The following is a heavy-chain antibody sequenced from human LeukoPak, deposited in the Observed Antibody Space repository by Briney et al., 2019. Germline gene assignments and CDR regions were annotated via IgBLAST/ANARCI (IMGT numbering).Heavy chain of an antibody. CDR1: GGSISSGGYS. J-gene: IGHJ1*01. V-gene: IGHV4-30-2*01. CDR2: IYHSETT. CDR3: ASSTPYGDYVTGYFQH. D-gene: IGHD4-17*01. Sequence: PSQTLSLTCAVSGGSISSGGYSWSWIRQPPGKGLEWIGYIYHSETTYYNPSLKSRVTISVDRSKNQFSLRLGSVTAADTAVYYCASSTPYGDYVTGYFQHWGQGTLVTVSS.